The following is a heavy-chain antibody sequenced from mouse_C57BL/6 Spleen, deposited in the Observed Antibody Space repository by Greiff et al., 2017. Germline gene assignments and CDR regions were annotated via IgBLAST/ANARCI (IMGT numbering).Heavy chain of an antibody. CDR2: IYPRSGNT. CDR3: AILTGTAY. CDR1: GYTFTSYG. D-gene: IGHD4-1*01. V-gene: IGHV1-81*01. J-gene: IGHJ3*01. Sequence: VQRVESGAELARPGASVKLSCKASGYTFTSYGISWVKQRTGQGLEWIGEIYPRSGNTYYNEKFKGKATLTADKSSSTAYMELRSLTSEDSAVYFCAILTGTAYWGQGTLVTVSA.